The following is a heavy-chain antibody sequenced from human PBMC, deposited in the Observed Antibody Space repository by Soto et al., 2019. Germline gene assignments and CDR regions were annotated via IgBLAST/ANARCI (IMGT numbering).Heavy chain of an antibody. Sequence: EVQLVESGGGLVQPGGSLRLSCGASGFTFRTYWLSWVRQVPGKGLEWVANINQDGSEKSYVDSVKGRFTISRDNAKNSLYLQMSSLRAEDTALYYCARDGSTSWYSYDYHGMDVWGQRTTVTVSS. J-gene: IGHJ6*02. D-gene: IGHD5-18*01. V-gene: IGHV3-7*05. CDR2: INQDGSEK. CDR1: GFTFRTYW. CDR3: ARDGSTSWYSYDYHGMDV.